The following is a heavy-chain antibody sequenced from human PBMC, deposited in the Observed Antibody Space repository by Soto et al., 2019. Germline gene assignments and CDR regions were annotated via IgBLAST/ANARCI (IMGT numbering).Heavy chain of an antibody. CDR3: ARVLKRLRSHQYYFAY. J-gene: IGHJ4*02. V-gene: IGHV4-39*01. D-gene: IGHD4-17*01. CDR2: IYYSGST. Sequence: SETLSLTCTVSGGSISSSGYCWSWIRQPPGKGLEWIGCIYYSGSTYYNPSLKSRVTISVDTSKNQFSLKLSSVTAADTAVYYCARVLKRLRSHQYYFAYWGQGTLVTVSS. CDR1: GGSISSSGYC.